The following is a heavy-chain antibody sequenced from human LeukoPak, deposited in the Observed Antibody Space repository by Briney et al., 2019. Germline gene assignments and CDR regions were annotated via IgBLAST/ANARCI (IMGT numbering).Heavy chain of an antibody. Sequence: ASVKVSCKASGYSFTNYGISWVRQAPGQGLEWMGWISAHNGNTNYAQKLQGRVTMTTDTSTSTAYMELRSLRSDDTAVYYCAREPPRSFYGSGTHYNGVRDYYYGMDVWGQGTTVTVSS. J-gene: IGHJ6*02. CDR2: ISAHNGNT. D-gene: IGHD3-10*01. CDR3: AREPPRSFYGSGTHYNGVRDYYYGMDV. V-gene: IGHV1-18*01. CDR1: GYSFTNYG.